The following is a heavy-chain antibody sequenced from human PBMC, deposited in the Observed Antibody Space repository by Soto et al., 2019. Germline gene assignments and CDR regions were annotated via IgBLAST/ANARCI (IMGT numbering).Heavy chain of an antibody. CDR3: MFEDYDILTGDFYGMDV. D-gene: IGHD3-9*01. CDR1: GFTFSNAW. CDR2: IKSKTDGGTT. J-gene: IGHJ6*02. Sequence: PGGSLRLSCAASGFTFSNAWMNWVRQAPGKGLEWVGRIKSKTDGGTTDYAAPVKGRFTISRDDSKNTLYLQMNSLKTEDTAVYYCMFEDYDILTGDFYGMDVWGQGTTVNVSS. V-gene: IGHV3-15*07.